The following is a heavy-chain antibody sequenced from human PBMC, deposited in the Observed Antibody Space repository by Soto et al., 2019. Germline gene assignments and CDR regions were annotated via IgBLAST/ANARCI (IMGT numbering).Heavy chain of an antibody. D-gene: IGHD1-7*01. V-gene: IGHV3-30*03. Sequence: QAQLVESGGGVVQPGRSLRLSCAASEFTFNTYDMHWVRQAPGKGLEWVAVIAYDGNDKYYADSVKGRFTISRDNSKNALYLQMNTLRPEDTAMYYCARDVGNYVPYYYGMDVWGQGTTVTVSS. J-gene: IGHJ6*02. CDR1: EFTFNTYD. CDR2: IAYDGNDK. CDR3: ARDVGNYVPYYYGMDV.